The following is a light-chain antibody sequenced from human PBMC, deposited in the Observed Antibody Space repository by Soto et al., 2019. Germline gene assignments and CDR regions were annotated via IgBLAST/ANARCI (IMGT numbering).Light chain of an antibody. CDR1: QSIVTY. J-gene: IGKJ3*01. CDR3: QQSYSTPLFT. CDR2: AAS. Sequence: DIQMTQSPSSLSASVGDRVTITCRASQSIVTYLNWYLQKPGKAPKLLIYAASSLQRGVPSRFSGSGSGTDFTLTISSLQPEDFATYYCQQSYSTPLFTFGPGTKVDIK. V-gene: IGKV1-39*01.